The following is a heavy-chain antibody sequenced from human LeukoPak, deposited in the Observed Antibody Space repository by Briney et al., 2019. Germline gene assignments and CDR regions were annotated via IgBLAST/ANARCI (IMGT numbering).Heavy chain of an antibody. Sequence: NPSETLSLTCTVSGGSISSSSYYWGWIRQPPGKGLEWIGSICYSGSTYYNPSLKSRVTISVDTSKNQFSLKLSYVTAADTAVYYCATLPAGIAAERDYWGQGTLVTVSS. CDR2: ICYSGST. D-gene: IGHD6-13*01. J-gene: IGHJ4*02. CDR1: GGSISSSSYY. V-gene: IGHV4-39*07. CDR3: ATLPAGIAAERDY.